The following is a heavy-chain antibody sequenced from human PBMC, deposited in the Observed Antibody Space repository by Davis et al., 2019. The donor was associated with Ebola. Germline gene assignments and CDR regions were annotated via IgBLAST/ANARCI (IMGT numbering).Heavy chain of an antibody. D-gene: IGHD3-3*01. Sequence: GESLKISCKASGYSFTSYWIVWVRQLPGKGLECMGIIFPGDSDTRYSPSFQGHVTISADKSITTAYLQWSSLRASDTAMYYCARFLEWKADYWGQGTLVTVSS. V-gene: IGHV5-51*01. CDR3: ARFLEWKADY. CDR2: IFPGDSDT. J-gene: IGHJ4*02. CDR1: GYSFTSYW.